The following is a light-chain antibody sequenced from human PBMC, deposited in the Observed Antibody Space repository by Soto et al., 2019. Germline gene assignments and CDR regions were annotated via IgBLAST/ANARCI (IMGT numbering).Light chain of an antibody. Sequence: EVGMTHSPATLSVSPGERATLSCRASQSVNSNLAWYQQKPGQAPRLLVYGASTRATGIPARFSGSGSGTDFTLTISSLEPEDFAVYYCQQRSNWLTFGGGTKVDI. CDR1: QSVNSN. CDR3: QQRSNWLT. CDR2: GAS. J-gene: IGKJ4*01. V-gene: IGKV3-15*01.